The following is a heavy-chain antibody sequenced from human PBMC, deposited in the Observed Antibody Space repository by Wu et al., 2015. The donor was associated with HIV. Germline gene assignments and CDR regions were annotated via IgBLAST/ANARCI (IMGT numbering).Heavy chain of an antibody. V-gene: IGHV1-18*01. D-gene: IGHD3-3*01. CDR3: ARSAYFWSWLVGAGYMGRR. CDR1: GYTFTSYG. J-gene: IGHJ6*03. Sequence: QVQLVQSGAEVKKPGASVKVSCKASGYTFTSYGISWVRQAPGQGLEWMGWISAYNGNTNYAQKLQGRVTMTTDTSTSTAYMELRSLRSDDTAVYYCARSAYFWSWLVGAGYMGRRGDKGTTVHRLL. CDR2: ISAYNGNT.